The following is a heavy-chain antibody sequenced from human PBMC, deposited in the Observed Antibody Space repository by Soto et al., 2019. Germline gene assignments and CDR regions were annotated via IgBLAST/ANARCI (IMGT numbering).Heavy chain of an antibody. V-gene: IGHV3-48*03. CDR3: ARETSYGQSATIVGEL. J-gene: IGHJ4*02. CDR2: INSGGSLI. CDR1: GFRFNEYE. Sequence: EVQLVESGGGLVQPGGSLRLSCVGSGFRFNEYEINWVRQAPGKGLEWISYINSGGSLIYYAASVEGRFTISRDNYKDSVYLQMNSLRADDTALYYCARETSYGQSATIVGELWGQGTLVTVSS. D-gene: IGHD3-10*01.